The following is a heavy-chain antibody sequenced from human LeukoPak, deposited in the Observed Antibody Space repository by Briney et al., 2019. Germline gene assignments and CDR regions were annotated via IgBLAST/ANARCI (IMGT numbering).Heavy chain of an antibody. J-gene: IGHJ5*02. Sequence: SETLSLTCAVYGGSFSGYYWSWIRQPPGKGLEWIGEINHSGSTNYNPSPKSRVTISVDTSKNQFSLKLSSVTAADTAVYYCARGVGRQQLALSWFDPWGQGTLVTVSS. CDR2: INHSGST. D-gene: IGHD6-13*01. CDR1: GGSFSGYY. CDR3: ARGVGRQQLALSWFDP. V-gene: IGHV4-34*01.